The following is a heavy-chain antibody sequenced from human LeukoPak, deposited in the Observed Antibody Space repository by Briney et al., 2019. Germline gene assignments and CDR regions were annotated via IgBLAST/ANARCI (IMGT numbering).Heavy chain of an antibody. CDR3: TTRVGITVVVYWYFDL. D-gene: IGHD6-19*01. Sequence: GGSLRLSCAASGFTFSNAWMSWVRQAPGKGLEWVGRIKSKTDGGTTDYAAPVKGRFTISRDDSKNTLYLQMNSLKTEDTAVYYCTTRVGITVVVYWYFDLWGRGTLVTVSS. CDR1: GFTFSNAW. V-gene: IGHV3-15*01. J-gene: IGHJ2*01. CDR2: IKSKTDGGTT.